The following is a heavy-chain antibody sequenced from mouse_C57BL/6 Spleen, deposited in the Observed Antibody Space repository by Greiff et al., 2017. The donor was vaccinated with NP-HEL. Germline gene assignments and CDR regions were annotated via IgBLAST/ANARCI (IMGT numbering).Heavy chain of an antibody. J-gene: IGHJ4*01. CDR2: ISSGSSTI. CDR1: GFTFSDYG. CDR3: ARYYSKYYAMDY. D-gene: IGHD2-5*01. Sequence: EVKLVESGGGLVKPGGSLKLSCAASGFTFSDYGMHWVRQAPEKGLEWVAYISSGSSTIYYADTVKGRFTIARDNAKNTPFLQMTSLRSEDTAMYYCARYYSKYYAMDYWGQGTSVTVSS. V-gene: IGHV5-17*01.